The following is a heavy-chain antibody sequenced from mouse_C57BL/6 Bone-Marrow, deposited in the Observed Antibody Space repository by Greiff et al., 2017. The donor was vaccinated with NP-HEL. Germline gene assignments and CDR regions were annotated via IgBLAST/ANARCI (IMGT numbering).Heavy chain of an antibody. CDR1: GFTFSDYG. CDR3: ARRSLAY. Sequence: EVKVVESGGGLVKPGGSLKLSCAASGFTFSDYGMHWVRQAPEKGLEWVAYISSGSSTIYYADTVKGRFTISRDNAKNTLFLQMTSLRSEDTAMYYCARRSLAYWGQGTLVTVSA. V-gene: IGHV5-17*01. J-gene: IGHJ3*01. CDR2: ISSGSSTI.